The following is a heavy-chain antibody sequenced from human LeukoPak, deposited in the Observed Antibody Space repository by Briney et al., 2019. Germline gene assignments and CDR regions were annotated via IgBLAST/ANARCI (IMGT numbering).Heavy chain of an antibody. CDR1: GFTFSSYA. D-gene: IGHD6-13*01. V-gene: IGHV3-23*01. CDR3: AKNLRFSTSWYYFDS. Sequence: GGSLRLSCAASGFTFSSYAMTWVRQAPGKGLEWVSIISNSGDNTHYADSVKGRFTISRDNSENTVYLQMNSLIVEDTAVYYCAKNLRFSTSWYYFDSWGQGTLVTVSS. J-gene: IGHJ4*02. CDR2: ISNSGDNT.